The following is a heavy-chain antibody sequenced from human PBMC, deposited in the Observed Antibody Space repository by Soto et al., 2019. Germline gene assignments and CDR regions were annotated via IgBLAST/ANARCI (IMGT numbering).Heavy chain of an antibody. J-gene: IGHJ4*02. CDR2: IIPIFGPP. CDR1: GGTFSSSA. Sequence: QVQLVQSGAEVKRPGSSVKVSCKPSGGTFSSSAISWVRQAPGQGLEWVGGIIPIFGPPKNAQKFQGRVTISADESMSTAYMELSSLTSEDTAVYYCATNTSRYYDMLTGYYSDSWGQGTLVTVSS. V-gene: IGHV1-69*01. D-gene: IGHD3-9*01. CDR3: ATNTSRYYDMLTGYYSDS.